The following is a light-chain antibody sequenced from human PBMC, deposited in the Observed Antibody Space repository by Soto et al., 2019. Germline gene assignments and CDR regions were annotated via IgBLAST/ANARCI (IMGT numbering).Light chain of an antibody. J-gene: IGKJ4*01. V-gene: IGKV3-15*01. Sequence: DIVMTQSPATLSVSPGEKATLSCRASQSVASNLAWYQKRPGQAPSLLIYGASTRATGVPVRFSGSGSGTDCTLTISSLQSEDFSVYYCYHYNNWPHTVGGGTKVEIK. CDR2: GAS. CDR1: QSVASN. CDR3: YHYNNWPHT.